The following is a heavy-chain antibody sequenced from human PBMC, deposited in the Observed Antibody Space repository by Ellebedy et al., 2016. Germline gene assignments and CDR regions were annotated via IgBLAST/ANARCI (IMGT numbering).Heavy chain of an antibody. V-gene: IGHV1-18*01. Sequence: ASVKVSCXASGYTFTTFSSTSARYPLGPGHDSLGFFNTFSGNTKFAQKFQGRVSMTTDSSTHTAYMDLRSLRSDDTAMYYCAKTSGWGYGENWGQGTLVTVSS. CDR3: AKTSGWGYGEN. D-gene: IGHD3-10*01. CDR1: GYTFTTFS. J-gene: IGHJ4*02. CDR2: FNTFSGNT.